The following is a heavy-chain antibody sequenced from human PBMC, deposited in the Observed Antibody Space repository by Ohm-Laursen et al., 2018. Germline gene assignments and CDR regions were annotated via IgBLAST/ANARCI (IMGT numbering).Heavy chain of an antibody. CDR3: AREERGSDFQGIDY. Sequence: GSLRLSCTASGFSFSDYDMHWVRLLTGKRLEWVSGIDAAGRTYYPASMEGRFTISRENDKNSLYLQVDSLIAGDTAVYYCAREERGSDFQGIDYRGQGTLVTVSS. D-gene: IGHD3/OR15-3a*01. CDR1: GFSFSDYD. J-gene: IGHJ4*02. CDR2: IDAAGRT. V-gene: IGHV3-13*01.